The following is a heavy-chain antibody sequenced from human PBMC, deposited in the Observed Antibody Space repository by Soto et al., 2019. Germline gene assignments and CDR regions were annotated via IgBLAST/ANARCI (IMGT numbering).Heavy chain of an antibody. CDR1: GYTFTSHY. V-gene: IGHV1-46*03. J-gene: IGHJ3*01. Sequence: ASVKVSCKASGYTFTSHYMHWVRQAPGQGLEWMGIINPSGGSTSYAQKFQGRVTMTRDTATSTVQMELSSLRSEDTAVYYCASDGTGCYGWGSYCLPNLWGQGTMVTVSS. D-gene: IGHD3-10*01. CDR2: INPSGGST. CDR3: ASDGTGCYGWGSYCLPNL.